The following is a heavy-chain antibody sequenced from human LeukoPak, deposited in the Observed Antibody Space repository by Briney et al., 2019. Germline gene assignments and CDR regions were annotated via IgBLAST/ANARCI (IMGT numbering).Heavy chain of an antibody. CDR3: ARDTEAPYYDFWSGYPNYFDY. D-gene: IGHD3-3*01. CDR2: ISGSGGST. Sequence: GGSLRLSCAASGFTFSSYAMSWVRQAPGKGLEWVSAISGSGGSTYYADSVKGRFTISRDNSKNTLYLQMNSLRAEDTAVYYCARDTEAPYYDFWSGYPNYFDYWGQGTLVTVSS. CDR1: GFTFSSYA. V-gene: IGHV3-23*01. J-gene: IGHJ4*02.